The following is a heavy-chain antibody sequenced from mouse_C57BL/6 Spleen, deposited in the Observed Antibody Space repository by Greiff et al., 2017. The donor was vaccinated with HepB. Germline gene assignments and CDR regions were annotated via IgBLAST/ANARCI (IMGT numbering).Heavy chain of an antibody. CDR2: IDPEDGET. J-gene: IGHJ2*01. V-gene: IGHV14-2*01. CDR1: GYTFTSYT. CDR3: ARGGSSY. Sequence: VQLKESGAELARPGASVKMSCKASGYTFTSYTMHWVKQRTEQGLEWIGRIDPEDGETKYAPKFQGKATITADTSSNTAYLQLSSLTSEDTAVYYCARGGSSYWGQGTTLTVSS. D-gene: IGHD1-1*01.